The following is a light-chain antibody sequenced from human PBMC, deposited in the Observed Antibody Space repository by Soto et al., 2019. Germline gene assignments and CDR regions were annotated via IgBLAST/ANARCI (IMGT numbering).Light chain of an antibody. CDR2: DVI. Sequence: QSALTQPRSVSGSPGQSVTISCTGTSSDVGGYNYVSWYQQHPGKAPKLMIYDVIERPSGVPDRFSGSKSGTTASLTISGLQAEDEADYYCCSFAGGNTFAFGTGTKLTVL. CDR1: SSDVGGYNY. J-gene: IGLJ1*01. V-gene: IGLV2-11*01. CDR3: CSFAGGNTFA.